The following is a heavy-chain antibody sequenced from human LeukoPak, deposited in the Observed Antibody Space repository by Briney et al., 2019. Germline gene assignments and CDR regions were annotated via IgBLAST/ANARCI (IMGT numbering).Heavy chain of an antibody. CDR2: ISGSGGST. J-gene: IGHJ4*02. V-gene: IGHV3-23*01. CDR1: GFTFSSYA. D-gene: IGHD1-26*01. Sequence: GGSLRLSCAASGFTFSSYAMSWVRQAPGKGLEWVSAISGSGGSTYYADSVKGRFTISRDNSKNTLYLQINSLRAEDTAVYYCAKDRAVGATPGGYFDYWGQGTLVTVSS. CDR3: AKDRAVGATPGGYFDY.